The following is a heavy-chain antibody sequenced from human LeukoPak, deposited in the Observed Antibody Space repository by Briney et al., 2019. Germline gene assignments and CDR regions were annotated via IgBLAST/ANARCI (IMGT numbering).Heavy chain of an antibody. CDR1: GFTFDDYA. D-gene: IGHD4-17*01. CDR3: ARDPYLGDGDY. V-gene: IGHV3-7*03. J-gene: IGHJ4*02. CDR2: IKSDGREK. Sequence: GGSLRLSCAASGFTFDDYAMHWVRQAPGKGLEWVANIKSDGREKYYVDSVKGRFTISRDNAKNSLYLQMNSLRGDDTAVYYCARDPYLGDGDYWGQGTLVTVSS.